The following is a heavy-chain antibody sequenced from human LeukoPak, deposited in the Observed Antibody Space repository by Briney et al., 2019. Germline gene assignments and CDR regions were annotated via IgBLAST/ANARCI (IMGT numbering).Heavy chain of an antibody. V-gene: IGHV4-61*01. CDR1: GGSVSSGSYY. CDR2: IYYSGST. Sequence: QPSETLSLTCTVSGGSVSSGSYYWSWIRQPPGKGLEWIGYIYYSGSTNYNPSLKSRVTISVDTSKNQFSLELSSVTAADTAMYYCARDKGYYDSSGYLKAFDIWGQGTMVTVSS. J-gene: IGHJ3*02. CDR3: ARDKGYYDSSGYLKAFDI. D-gene: IGHD3-22*01.